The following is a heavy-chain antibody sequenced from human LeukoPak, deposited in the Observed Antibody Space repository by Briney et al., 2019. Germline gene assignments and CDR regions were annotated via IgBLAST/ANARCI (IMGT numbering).Heavy chain of an antibody. V-gene: IGHV3-11*01. Sequence: GGSLRLSCAASGFTFSDYYMSWIRQAPGKGLEWVSYISSSGTTIYYADSVKGRFTISRDNAKNSLYLQMNSLRAEDTALYYCAKDMGTGIAAAGIDYWGQGTLVTVSS. D-gene: IGHD6-13*01. CDR1: GFTFSDYY. CDR2: ISSSGTTI. J-gene: IGHJ4*02. CDR3: AKDMGTGIAAAGIDY.